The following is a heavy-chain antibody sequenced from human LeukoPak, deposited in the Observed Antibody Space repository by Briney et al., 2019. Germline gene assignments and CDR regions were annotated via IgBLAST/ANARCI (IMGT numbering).Heavy chain of an antibody. J-gene: IGHJ6*03. V-gene: IGHV3-21*01. CDR3: ARWGYCSSTSCYTDYYYYMDV. CDR1: GFTFSNAW. D-gene: IGHD2-2*02. CDR2: ISSSSSYI. Sequence: GGSLRLSCAASGFTFSNAWMNWVRQAPGKGLEWVSSISSSSSYIYYADSVKGRFTISRDNAKNSLYLQMNSLRAEDTAVYYCARWGYCSSTSCYTDYYYYMDVWGKGTTVTVSS.